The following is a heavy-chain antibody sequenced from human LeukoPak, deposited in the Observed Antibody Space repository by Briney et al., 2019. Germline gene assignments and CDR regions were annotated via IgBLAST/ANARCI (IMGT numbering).Heavy chain of an antibody. V-gene: IGHV1-8*01. Sequence: ASVKVSCKASGYTFTSYDINWVRQAAGQGLEWMGWMNPNSGNTGYAQKFQGRVTMTRNTSISTAYMELSSLRSEDTAVYYCASCRSSGWYDDAFDIWGQGTMVTVSS. CDR3: ASCRSSGWYDDAFDI. D-gene: IGHD6-19*01. J-gene: IGHJ3*02. CDR1: GYTFTSYD. CDR2: MNPNSGNT.